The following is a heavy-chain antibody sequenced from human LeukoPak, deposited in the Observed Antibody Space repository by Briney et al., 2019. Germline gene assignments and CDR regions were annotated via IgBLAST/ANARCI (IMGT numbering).Heavy chain of an antibody. J-gene: IGHJ5*02. Sequence: GGSLRLSCAASGFALTSSAMNWVRQAPGKGLEWVSGISGDGINIYYSDSVKGRFTISRDTSKNTLHLQMNSLRTEDPAVYYCAKSWETGSTGGNPNWFDPWGQGTLVIVSS. CDR1: GFALTSSA. V-gene: IGHV3-23*01. CDR3: AKSWETGSTGGNPNWFDP. D-gene: IGHD1-1*01. CDR2: ISGDGINI.